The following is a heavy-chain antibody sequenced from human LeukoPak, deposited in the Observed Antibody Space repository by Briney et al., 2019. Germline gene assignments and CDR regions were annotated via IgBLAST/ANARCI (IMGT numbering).Heavy chain of an antibody. CDR1: GYTFTSYY. V-gene: IGHV1-46*01. CDR2: INPSGGST. D-gene: IGHD2-15*01. J-gene: IGHJ4*02. CDR3: ARARSLAAFYFDY. Sequence: ASVKVSCKASGYTFTSYYMHWVRQAPGQGLEWMGIINPSGGSTSYAQKFQGRVTMTRDTSTSTAYMELSSPRSEDTAVYYCARARSLAAFYFDYWGQGTLVTVSS.